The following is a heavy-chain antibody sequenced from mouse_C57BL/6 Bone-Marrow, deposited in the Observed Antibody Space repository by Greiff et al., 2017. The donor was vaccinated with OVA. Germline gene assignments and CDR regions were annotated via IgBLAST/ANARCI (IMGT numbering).Heavy chain of an antibody. D-gene: IGHD1-1*01. V-gene: IGHV5-4*01. Sequence: EVQWVESGGGLVKPGGSLKLSCAASGFTFSSYAMSWVRQTPEKRLEWVATISDGGSYTYYPDNVKGRFTISRDNAKNNLYLQMSHLKSEDTAMYYCARDPTVFDYWGQGTTLTVSS. CDR2: ISDGGSYT. CDR3: ARDPTVFDY. CDR1: GFTFSSYA. J-gene: IGHJ2*01.